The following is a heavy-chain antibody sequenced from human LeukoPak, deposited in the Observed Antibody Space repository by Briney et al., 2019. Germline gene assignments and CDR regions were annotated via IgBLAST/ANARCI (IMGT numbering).Heavy chain of an antibody. V-gene: IGHV3-30-3*01. CDR1: GFTFSSYA. CDR2: ISYDGINK. J-gene: IGHJ4*02. Sequence: GGSLRLSCAASGFTFSSYAMHWVRQAPGKGLEWVAVISYDGINKYYADSVKGRFTVSRDNSKNTLYLQMNSLRAEDTAMYYCARDLSSEHDYWGQGTLVTVSS. CDR3: ARDLSSEHDY. D-gene: IGHD6-25*01.